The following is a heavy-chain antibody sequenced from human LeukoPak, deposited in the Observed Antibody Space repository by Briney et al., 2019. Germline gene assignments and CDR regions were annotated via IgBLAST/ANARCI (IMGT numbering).Heavy chain of an antibody. D-gene: IGHD1-26*01. V-gene: IGHV4-59*01. J-gene: IGHJ4*02. Sequence: PSETLSLTCTVSGGSISNYYWSWIRQSPEKGLEWIGYNYHSGSANYNPSLTSRVTISVDTSKNQFSLKLASVTAADTAVYYCARGGGFGSPPGFWGQGTLVTVSS. CDR1: GGSISNYY. CDR2: NYHSGSA. CDR3: ARGGGFGSPPGF.